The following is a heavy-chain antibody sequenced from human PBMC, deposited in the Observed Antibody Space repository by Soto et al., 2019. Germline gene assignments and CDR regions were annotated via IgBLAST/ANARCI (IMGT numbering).Heavy chain of an antibody. Sequence: QVQIQQWGAGLLKTSETLSLTCAVYVGSFSCYYWSWFRQPPGKWLEWIVEINHSGSTNYNPSLKSRVTISVDTSKNQFSLKLSSVTAADAAVYYCARHDYGDSFDYWGQGTLVTVSS. CDR3: ARHDYGDSFDY. J-gene: IGHJ4*02. CDR2: INHSGST. V-gene: IGHV4-34*01. CDR1: VGSFSCYY. D-gene: IGHD4-17*01.